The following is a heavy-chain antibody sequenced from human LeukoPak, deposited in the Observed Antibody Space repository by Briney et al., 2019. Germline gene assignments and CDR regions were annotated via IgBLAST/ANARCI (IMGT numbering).Heavy chain of an antibody. V-gene: IGHV3-53*01. D-gene: IGHD4-23*01. J-gene: IGHJ4*02. CDR2: IYGDGGT. CDR3: ASYGGNSDFDY. CDR1: GFTVSHNY. Sequence: GGSLRLSCAASGFTVSHNYMSWVRQAPGKGLEWVSVIYGDGGTHFADSVKGRFTISRHNSKNTLYLQMNSPRAEDTAVYYCASYGGNSDFDYWGQGTLVTVSS.